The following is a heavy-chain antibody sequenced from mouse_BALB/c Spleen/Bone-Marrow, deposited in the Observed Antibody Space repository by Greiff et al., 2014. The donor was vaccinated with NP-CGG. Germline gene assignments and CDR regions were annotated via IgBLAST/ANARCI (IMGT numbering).Heavy chain of an antibody. CDR1: GFTFSSFG. Sequence: DVHLVESGGGLVQPGGSRKLSCAASGFTFSSFGMHWVRQAPEKGLEWVAYISSGSSTIYYADTVKGRFTISRDNPKNTLFLQMTSLRSEDTAMYYCARSYYGSSYYFDYWGQGTTLTVSS. V-gene: IGHV5-17*02. CDR3: ARSYYGSSYYFDY. CDR2: ISSGSSTI. D-gene: IGHD1-1*01. J-gene: IGHJ2*01.